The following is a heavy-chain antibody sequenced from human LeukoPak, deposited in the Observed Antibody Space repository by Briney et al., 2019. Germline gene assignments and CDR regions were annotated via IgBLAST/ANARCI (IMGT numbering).Heavy chain of an antibody. V-gene: IGHV3-11*01. Sequence: PGGSLRLSCAASGFTFSDYYMSWIRQAPGKGLEWVSYISSSGSTIYYADSVKVRFTISRDNAKNSLYLQMNSMRAEDTAVYYCARGADIAAAGSFDYWGQGTLVTVSS. CDR1: GFTFSDYY. CDR2: ISSSGSTI. J-gene: IGHJ4*02. D-gene: IGHD6-13*01. CDR3: ARGADIAAAGSFDY.